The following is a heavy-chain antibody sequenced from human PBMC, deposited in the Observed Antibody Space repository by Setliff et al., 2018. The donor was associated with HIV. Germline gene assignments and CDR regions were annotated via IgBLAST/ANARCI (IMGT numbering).Heavy chain of an antibody. CDR3: ARVASIAALYYYYYMDV. J-gene: IGHJ6*03. V-gene: IGHV4-4*07. CDR1: GGSIVSYY. D-gene: IGHD6-6*01. Sequence: SETLSLTCIVSGGSIVSYYWSWIRQPAGKGLEWIGRIYTSGSTNYNPSLKSRVTMSVDTSKNQISLKLTSVTAADTAVYYCARVASIAALYYYYYMDVWGKGTTVTVSS. CDR2: IYTSGST.